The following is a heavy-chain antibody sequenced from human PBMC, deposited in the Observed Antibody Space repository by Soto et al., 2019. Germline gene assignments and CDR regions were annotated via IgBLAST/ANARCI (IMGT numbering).Heavy chain of an antibody. D-gene: IGHD2-21*02. CDR3: ARLGGYYQAFDQ. J-gene: IGHJ4*02. Sequence: SETLSVTCIVSGGSMSSYYWGWFRQPPGKGLEWIGYIYYTGTTTYHPSLKSRVTISIDTSRNQFSLKLNSVTAADTAVYYCARLGGYYQAFDQWGQGSPVTVSS. V-gene: IGHV4-59*08. CDR1: GGSMSSYY. CDR2: IYYTGTT.